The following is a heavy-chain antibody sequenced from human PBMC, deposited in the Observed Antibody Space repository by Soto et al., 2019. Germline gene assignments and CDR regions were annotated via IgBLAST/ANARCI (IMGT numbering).Heavy chain of an antibody. CDR2: ISYDGTNK. Sequence: QAGGSLRLSCAASGFTFSSYGMHWVRQAPGKGLEWVAVISYDGTNKYYADSVKGRFTISRDNSKNTLYLQMNSLRAEDTAVYYCAKDYSSEWYGLDYWGQGIPVTVSS. D-gene: IGHD6-19*01. V-gene: IGHV3-30*18. CDR3: AKDYSSEWYGLDY. CDR1: GFTFSSYG. J-gene: IGHJ4*02.